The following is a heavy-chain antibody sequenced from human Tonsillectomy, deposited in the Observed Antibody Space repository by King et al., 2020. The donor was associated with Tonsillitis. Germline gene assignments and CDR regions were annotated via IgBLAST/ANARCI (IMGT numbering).Heavy chain of an antibody. D-gene: IGHD2-2*01. V-gene: IGHV1-24*01. CDR3: ATGIGDCSSTSCYSGFDP. J-gene: IGHJ5*02. CDR2: FDPEDGET. CDR1: GYTLTELS. Sequence: QLVQSGAEVKKPGASEKVSCKVSGYTLTELSMHWVRQAPGKGLEWMGGFDPEDGETIYAQKFQGRVTMTEDTSTDTAYMELSSLRSEDTAVYYCATGIGDCSSTSCYSGFDPWGQGTLVTVSS.